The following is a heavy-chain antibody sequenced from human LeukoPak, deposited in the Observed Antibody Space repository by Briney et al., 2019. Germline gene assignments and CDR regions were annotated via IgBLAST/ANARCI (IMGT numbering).Heavy chain of an antibody. D-gene: IGHD3-3*01. V-gene: IGHV3-7*01. Sequence: GGSLRLSCAASGFTFSTHWMSWVRQVPGKGLEWVANIKEDGSETYYVDSVKGRFTISRDNAKKSLYLQMNSLRAEDSAIYYCASGYLDDFWSGHFWDQGTQVTVSS. CDR1: GFTFSTHW. CDR2: IKEDGSET. J-gene: IGHJ4*02. CDR3: ASGYLDDFWSGHF.